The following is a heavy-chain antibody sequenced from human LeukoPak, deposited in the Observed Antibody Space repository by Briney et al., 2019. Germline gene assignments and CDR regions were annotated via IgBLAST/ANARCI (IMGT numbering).Heavy chain of an antibody. CDR1: GGSVSSSDYY. CDR2: IYYSGST. V-gene: IGHV4-39*01. CDR3: ARVQSRLSWFDP. J-gene: IGHJ5*02. Sequence: EPSETLSLTCTVSGGSVSSSDYYWGWIRQPPGKGLEWIGSIYYSGSTYYKPSLKSRVTISLDTPKKQFSLKLSSVTAADTTVYYCARVQSRLSWFDPWGQGTLVTVSS.